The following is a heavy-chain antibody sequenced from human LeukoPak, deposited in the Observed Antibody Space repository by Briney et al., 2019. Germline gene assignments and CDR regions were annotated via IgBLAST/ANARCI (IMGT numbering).Heavy chain of an antibody. CDR2: VNPSGGST. Sequence: GASVKVCCKASGYTFTSYYMRWVRQAPGQGLEWMGIVNPSGGSTSYAQKFQGRVTMTRDTSTSTVYMELSSLRSEDTAVYYCARDYCSSTSCPAYYFDYWGQGTLVTVSS. CDR3: ARDYCSSTSCPAYYFDY. D-gene: IGHD2-2*01. J-gene: IGHJ4*02. V-gene: IGHV1-46*01. CDR1: GYTFTSYY.